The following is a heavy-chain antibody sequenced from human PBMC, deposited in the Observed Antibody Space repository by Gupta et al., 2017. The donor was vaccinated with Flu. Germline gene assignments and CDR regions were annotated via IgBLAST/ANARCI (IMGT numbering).Heavy chain of an antibody. Sequence: QARGKGLDGISDISGSGGSTYYADSVKGRFTISRDNSKNTLYLQMNSLRAEDTAVYYCVNRVDVGLVRWFDPWGQETLVTVSS. V-gene: IGHV3-23*01. D-gene: IGHD3-16*01. J-gene: IGHJ5*02. CDR2: ISGSGGST. CDR3: VNRVDVGLVRWFDP.